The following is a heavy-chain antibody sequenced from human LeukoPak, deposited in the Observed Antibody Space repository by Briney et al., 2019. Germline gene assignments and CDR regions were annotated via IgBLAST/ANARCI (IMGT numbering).Heavy chain of an antibody. V-gene: IGHV4-59*08. D-gene: IGHD3-10*01. J-gene: IGHJ4*02. CDR1: GGSINNYY. Sequence: SETLSLTCSVSGGSINNYYWSWIRQPPGKGLERIGYIYYSGSTNYNPSLKSRVTISVDTSKNQFSLMLSSVTAPDTAVYYCARHNARLRGWIGEVDYWGQGALVTVSS. CDR2: IYYSGST. CDR3: ARHNARLRGWIGEVDY.